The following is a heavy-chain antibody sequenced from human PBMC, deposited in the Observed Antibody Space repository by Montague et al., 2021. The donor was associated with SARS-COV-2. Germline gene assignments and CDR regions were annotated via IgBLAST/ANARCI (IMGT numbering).Heavy chain of an antibody. D-gene: IGHD3-22*01. V-gene: IGHV4-59*01. CDR1: GASMSGSY. CDR3: VREGRSSAYAMDY. Sequence: SETLSLTCTVSGASMSGSYWGWVRQLPGKGPEWIGNIYSSGSTHYNPPLKSRVTISVDTSKSQFSLRLTSVTAADTAVYYCVREGRSSAYAMDYWGQGTLVTVSS. J-gene: IGHJ4*02. CDR2: IYSSGST.